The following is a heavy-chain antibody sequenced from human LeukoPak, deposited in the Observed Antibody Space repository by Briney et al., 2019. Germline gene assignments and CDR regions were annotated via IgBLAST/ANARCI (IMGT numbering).Heavy chain of an antibody. CDR3: ASENSGWSDAFDI. J-gene: IGHJ3*02. CDR1: GFTVSSNY. D-gene: IGHD6-19*01. Sequence: PGGSLRLSCAASGFTVSSNYMSWVRHAPGKGLEWVSSISSSSSYIYYADSVKGRFTISRDNAKNSLYLQMNSLRAEDTAVYYCASENSGWSDAFDIWGQGTMVTVSS. V-gene: IGHV3-21*01. CDR2: ISSSSSYI.